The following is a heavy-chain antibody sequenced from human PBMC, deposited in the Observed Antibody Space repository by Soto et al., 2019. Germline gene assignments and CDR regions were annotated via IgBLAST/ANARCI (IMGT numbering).Heavy chain of an antibody. Sequence: SETLSLTCTVSSGSISSSSYTWGWIRQPPGKGLEWIGSIYYSGSTDYNPSLKSRITVSVDTSKNQFSLNLSSVTAADTAVYYCARLQGYCIRTSCSGYYAMDVWGQGTTVTVSS. D-gene: IGHD2-2*01. CDR1: SGSISSSSYT. CDR2: IYYSGST. V-gene: IGHV4-39*01. J-gene: IGHJ6*02. CDR3: ARLQGYCIRTSCSGYYAMDV.